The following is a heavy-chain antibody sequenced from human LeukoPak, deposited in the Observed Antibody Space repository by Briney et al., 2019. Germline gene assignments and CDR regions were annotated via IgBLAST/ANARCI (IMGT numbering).Heavy chain of an antibody. J-gene: IGHJ4*02. CDR2: IIPIFGTA. V-gene: IGHV1-69*13. CDR1: GGTFSSYA. D-gene: IGHD5-24*01. Sequence: ASVKVSCKASGGTFSSYAISWVRQAPGQGLEWMGGIIPIFGTANYAQKFQGRVTITADESTSTAYMELTSLRSDDTAIYYCARGGDVHNYPQGYWGQGTLVTVSS. CDR3: ARGGDVHNYPQGY.